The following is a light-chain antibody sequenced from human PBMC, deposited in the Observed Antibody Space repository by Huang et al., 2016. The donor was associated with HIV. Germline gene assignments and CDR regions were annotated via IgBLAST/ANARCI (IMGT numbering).Light chain of an antibody. CDR3: QHYKT. CDR1: QSVGTN. Sequence: EIMMTQSPAILSVSPGEGVTLCCRTSQSVGTNLAWYQQKPGQPPRLLMYGASNRATDTPARFSGRGSGTEFTLTISNLQSEDFAVYSCQHYKTFGRGTKLEIK. V-gene: IGKV3D-15*01. J-gene: IGKJ2*01. CDR2: GAS.